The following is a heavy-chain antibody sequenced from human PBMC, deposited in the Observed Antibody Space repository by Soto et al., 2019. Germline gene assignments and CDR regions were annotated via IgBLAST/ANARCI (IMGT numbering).Heavy chain of an antibody. D-gene: IGHD6-6*01. Sequence: PGESLKISCKGSGYSFTSYWIGWVRQMPGKGLEWMGIIYPGDSDTRYSPSFQGQVTISADKSISTAYLQWSSLKASDTAMYYCARHEVAAPPLDYCYYGMDVWGQGTTVTVSS. CDR3: ARHEVAAPPLDYCYYGMDV. CDR1: GYSFTSYW. V-gene: IGHV5-51*01. CDR2: IYPGDSDT. J-gene: IGHJ6*02.